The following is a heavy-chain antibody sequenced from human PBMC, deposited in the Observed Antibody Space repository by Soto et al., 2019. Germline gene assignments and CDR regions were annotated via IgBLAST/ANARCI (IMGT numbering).Heavy chain of an antibody. V-gene: IGHV3-23*01. J-gene: IGHJ4*02. CDR3: AEDGGYPYYFDY. Sequence: PGGSLRLSCAASGFTFSSYAMSWVRQAPGKGLEWVSAISGSGGSTYYADSVKGRFTISRDNSKNTLYLQMNSLRAEDTAVYYWAEDGGYPYYFDYWGQGTLVTVSS. CDR2: ISGSGGST. CDR1: GFTFSSYA. D-gene: IGHD5-12*01.